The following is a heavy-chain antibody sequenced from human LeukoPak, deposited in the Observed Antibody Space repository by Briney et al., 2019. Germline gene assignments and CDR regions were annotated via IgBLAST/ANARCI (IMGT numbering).Heavy chain of an antibody. CDR2: INLDGSQK. Sequence: PGGSLRLSCAASGFTFSNYWMAWVRQAPGKGPEWVANINLDGSQKYYVDSVKGRFTISRDNAENSLYLQMNSLRAEDTALYYCARVEHYYDSSGYYIIDYWGQGTLVTVSS. J-gene: IGHJ4*02. CDR3: ARVEHYYDSSGYYIIDY. CDR1: GFTFSNYW. D-gene: IGHD3-22*01. V-gene: IGHV3-7*01.